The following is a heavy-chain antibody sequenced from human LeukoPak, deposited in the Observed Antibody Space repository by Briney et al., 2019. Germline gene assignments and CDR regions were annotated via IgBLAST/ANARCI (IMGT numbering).Heavy chain of an antibody. CDR2: VFTSGKT. J-gene: IGHJ4*02. V-gene: IGHV4-61*02. Sequence: SETLSFTCTVSGVSMTIGGYYWTWIRQPAGKGLEWLGRVFTSGKTDYNPSLKSRLTISLETSENQFSLKLTSVTAADTAVYFCAREVPVSLRFLEWENFDSWGQGALVTVSS. CDR3: AREVPVSLRFLEWENFDS. CDR1: GVSMTIGGYY. D-gene: IGHD3-3*01.